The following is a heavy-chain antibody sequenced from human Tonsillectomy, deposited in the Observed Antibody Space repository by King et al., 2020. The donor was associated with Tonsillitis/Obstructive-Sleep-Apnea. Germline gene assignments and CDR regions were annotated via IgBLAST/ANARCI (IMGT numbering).Heavy chain of an antibody. J-gene: IGHJ6*03. CDR3: ARLMVAYYYCYMDV. CDR1: GGSFSGYY. Sequence: VQLQQWGAGLLKPSETLSLTCAVYGGSFSGYYWSWIRQPPGKGLEWIGEINHSGSTNYNPSLKSRVTISVDTSKNQFSLKLSSVTAADTAVYYCARLMVAYYYCYMDVWGKGTTVTVSS. D-gene: IGHD2-15*01. CDR2: INHSGST. V-gene: IGHV4-34*01.